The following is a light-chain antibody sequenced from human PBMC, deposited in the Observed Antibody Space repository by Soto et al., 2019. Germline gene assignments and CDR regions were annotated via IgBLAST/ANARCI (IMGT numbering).Light chain of an antibody. CDR3: QSYDSSLSVLYV. J-gene: IGLJ1*01. CDR1: SSNIGAGYD. CDR2: DNS. Sequence: QSVLTQPPSVSGAPGQRVTISCTGSSSNIGAGYDVHWYQQLPGTAPKLLIYDNSNRPSGVPDRFSGSKSGTSASLAITGVQAEDEADDYCQSYDSSLSVLYVFGTGTKVTVL. V-gene: IGLV1-40*01.